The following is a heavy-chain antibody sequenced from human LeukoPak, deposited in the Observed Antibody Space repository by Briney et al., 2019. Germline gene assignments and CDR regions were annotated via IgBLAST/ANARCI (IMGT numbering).Heavy chain of an antibody. V-gene: IGHV4-39*01. Sequence: SETLSLTCTVSGGSISSSSYYWGWIRQPPGKGLEWIGSIYYSGSTYYNPSLKSRVTISVDTSKSQLSLKLSSVTAADTAVYYCARLQHLYYGSGSYYFDYWGQGTLVTVSS. CDR1: GGSISSSSYY. CDR3: ARLQHLYYGSGSYYFDY. D-gene: IGHD3-10*01. CDR2: IYYSGST. J-gene: IGHJ4*02.